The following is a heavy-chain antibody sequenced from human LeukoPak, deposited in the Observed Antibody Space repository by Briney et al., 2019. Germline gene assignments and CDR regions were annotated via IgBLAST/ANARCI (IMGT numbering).Heavy chain of an antibody. J-gene: IGHJ4*02. V-gene: IGHV3-7*02. CDR3: ATYKNQLRTAYFDY. CDR1: GFTVSSYR. Sequence: GGSLSLSCATPGFTVSSYRMSWGRQAPGKGLEWVANIKQDGSDKNYVDSVKGRFTISKANAKNLLSLEMNGLRAEDTAVYYCATYKNQLRTAYFDYWSQGTLVTVSS. D-gene: IGHD1-1*01. CDR2: IKQDGSDK.